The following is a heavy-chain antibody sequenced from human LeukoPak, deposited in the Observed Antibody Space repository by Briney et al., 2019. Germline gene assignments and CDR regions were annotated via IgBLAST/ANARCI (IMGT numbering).Heavy chain of an antibody. V-gene: IGHV6-1*01. CDR2: TYYRSKWYN. D-gene: IGHD4-17*01. Sequence: SQTLSLTCAISGDSVSSNSAAWNWTRQSPSRGLEWLGRTYYRSKWYNDYAVSVKSRITINPDTSKNQFSLQLNSVTPEDTAVYYCVREYGDYNYFDYWGQGTLVTVSS. CDR3: VREYGDYNYFDY. J-gene: IGHJ4*02. CDR1: GDSVSSNSAA.